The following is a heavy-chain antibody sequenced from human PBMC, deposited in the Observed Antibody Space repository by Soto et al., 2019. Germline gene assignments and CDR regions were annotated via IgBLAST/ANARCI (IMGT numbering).Heavy chain of an antibody. D-gene: IGHD3-10*01. CDR1: GYTFTSYY. J-gene: IGHJ5*02. CDR2: INPSGGSA. V-gene: IGHV1-46*01. CDR3: ARGAFNTYYYGSGGTWFDP. Sequence: ASVKVSCKASGYTFTSYYMHWVRQAPGQGLEWMGIINPSGGSASYAQKFQGRVTMTRDTSTSTVYMELSSLRSEDTAVYYCARGAFNTYYYGSGGTWFDPWGQGTLVTVSS.